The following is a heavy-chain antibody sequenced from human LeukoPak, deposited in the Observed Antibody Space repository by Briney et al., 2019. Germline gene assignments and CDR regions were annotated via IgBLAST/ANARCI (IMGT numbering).Heavy chain of an antibody. CDR2: ISAYNGNT. CDR1: GYTFTSYG. CDR3: AKDGQRSGWFNWEA. V-gene: IGHV1-18*01. Sequence: ASVKVSCKASGYTFTSYGISWVRQAPGQGLEWMGWISAYNGNTNYAQKLQGRVTMTTDTSTSTAYMELRSLRSDDTAVYYCAKDGQRSGWFNWEAWGQGTLVTVSS. J-gene: IGHJ5*02. D-gene: IGHD6-19*01.